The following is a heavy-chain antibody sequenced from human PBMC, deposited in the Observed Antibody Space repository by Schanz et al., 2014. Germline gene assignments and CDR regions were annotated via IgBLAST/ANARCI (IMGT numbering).Heavy chain of an antibody. D-gene: IGHD3-9*01. CDR3: AKQIHYDILTVTRN. CDR1: GFAFSSYS. J-gene: IGHJ4*02. Sequence: QLVGSGGGLIQPGGSLRLSCTASGFAFSSYSMNWVRQAPGKGLEWVSSISHSGGSKYYADSVKGRFTISRDNSENTLYLQMNSLRAEDTAVYYCAKQIHYDILTVTRNSGQGTLVTVSS. CDR2: ISHSGGSK. V-gene: IGHV3-23*04.